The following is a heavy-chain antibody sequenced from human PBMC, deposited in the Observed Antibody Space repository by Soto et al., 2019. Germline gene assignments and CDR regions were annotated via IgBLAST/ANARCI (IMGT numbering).Heavy chain of an antibody. J-gene: IGHJ5*02. CDR2: ISGSGGSS. D-gene: IGHD2-2*01. Sequence: GGSLRRSCAASGFTFSNYAMTWGGQGPGKGLEWVSAISGSGGSSYYADSVKGRFTISRDNSKNTLYLQMNSLRADDSGVYYCAKDPYSGVLVPVAIGFDPWGPGTLVTVSS. CDR1: GFTFSNYA. CDR3: AKDPYSGVLVPVAIGFDP. V-gene: IGHV3-23*01.